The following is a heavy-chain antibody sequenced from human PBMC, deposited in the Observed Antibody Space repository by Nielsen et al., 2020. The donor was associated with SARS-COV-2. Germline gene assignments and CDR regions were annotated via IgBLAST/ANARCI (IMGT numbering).Heavy chain of an antibody. CDR3: AGDPFVWYDFWSDYYRGDNQVDTELFFDY. D-gene: IGHD3-3*01. Sequence: ASVKVSCKASGYTFTSYAMHWVRQAPGQRLEWMGWINAGNGNTKYSQKFQGRVTITRDTSASTAYMELSSLRSEDTAVYYCAGDPFVWYDFWSDYYRGDNQVDTELFFDYWGQGTLVTVSS. J-gene: IGHJ4*02. CDR2: INAGNGNT. CDR1: GYTFTSYA. V-gene: IGHV1-3*01.